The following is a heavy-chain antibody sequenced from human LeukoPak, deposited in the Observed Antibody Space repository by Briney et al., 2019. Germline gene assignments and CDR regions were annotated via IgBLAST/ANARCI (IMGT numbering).Heavy chain of an antibody. J-gene: IGHJ4*02. Sequence: GGSLRLSCAASGFTFSNAWMSWVRQAPGKGLEWVGRIKSKTDGGTTDYAAPVKGRFTISRDDSKNTLYLQINSLKTEDTAVYYCTTARLVRGVPYDYWGQGTLVTVSS. CDR3: TTARLVRGVPYDY. V-gene: IGHV3-15*01. CDR1: GFTFSNAW. D-gene: IGHD3-10*01. CDR2: IKSKTDGGTT.